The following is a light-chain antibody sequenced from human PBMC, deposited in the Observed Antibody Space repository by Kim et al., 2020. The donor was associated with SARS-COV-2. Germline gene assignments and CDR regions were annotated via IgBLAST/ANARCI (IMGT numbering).Light chain of an antibody. CDR3: QQYSNWPPT. CDR1: KRLIYR. J-gene: IGKJ2*01. V-gene: IGKV3-15*01. CDR2: AAT. Sequence: SPGEKVTLSCRATKRLIYRLAWYQLKPGQAPRLLIYAATTRATGVPARFSGRGSGTEFTFTISSLQSEDFAIYYCQQYSNWPPTFGQGTKLEI.